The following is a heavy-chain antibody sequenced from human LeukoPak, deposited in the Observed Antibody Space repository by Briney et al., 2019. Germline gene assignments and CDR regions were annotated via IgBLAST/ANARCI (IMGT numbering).Heavy chain of an antibody. Sequence: PGGSLRLSCAASGFTFTSYAMSWVRQAPGKGLEWVSAISGSGGSTYYADSVKGRFTISRDNSKNTVYLQMNSLRAEDTAVYYCARSNYDFWSGYRNYFDYWGQGTLVTVSS. CDR2: ISGSGGST. V-gene: IGHV3-23*01. J-gene: IGHJ4*02. D-gene: IGHD3-3*01. CDR3: ARSNYDFWSGYRNYFDY. CDR1: GFTFTSYA.